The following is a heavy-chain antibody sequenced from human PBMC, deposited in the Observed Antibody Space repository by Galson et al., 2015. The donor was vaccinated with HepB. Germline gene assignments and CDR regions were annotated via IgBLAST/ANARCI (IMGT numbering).Heavy chain of an antibody. CDR2: INPSGGST. D-gene: IGHD6-13*01. Sequence: SVKVSCKASGNTFTSYYMHWVRQAPGQGLEWMGIINPSGGSTSYAQKFQGRVTMTRDTSTSTVYMELSSLRSEDTAVYYCASPGGYSSRPGFYGMDVWGQGTTVTVSS. J-gene: IGHJ6*02. V-gene: IGHV1-46*03. CDR3: ASPGGYSSRPGFYGMDV. CDR1: GNTFTSYY.